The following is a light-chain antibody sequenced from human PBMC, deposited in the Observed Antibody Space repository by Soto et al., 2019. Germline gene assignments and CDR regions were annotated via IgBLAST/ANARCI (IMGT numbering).Light chain of an antibody. V-gene: IGLV4-69*01. CDR2: LNSDGSH. CDR1: SGHSSYA. J-gene: IGLJ1*01. CDR3: QTWGTRIQGI. Sequence: QPVLTQSPSASASLGASVKLTCTLNSGHSSYAIAWHQQQPEKGPRYLMKLNSDGSHSKGDGIPDRFSGSSSGAERYLTISSLQSEDEADYYCQTWGTRIQGIYGTGTKDTVL.